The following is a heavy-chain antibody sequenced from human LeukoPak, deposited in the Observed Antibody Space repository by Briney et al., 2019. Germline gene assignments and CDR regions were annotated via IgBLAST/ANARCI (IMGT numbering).Heavy chain of an antibody. Sequence: PGGSLRLSCATSGFTFTSYSMNWVRRAPGRGLEWVSYISRDSSNIYYADSVMGRFTISRDNAKNALYLQMNSLRAEDTAVYYCARAPYYYDSSGSYYYFDYWGQGNLVTVSS. CDR1: GFTFTSYS. V-gene: IGHV3-48*04. D-gene: IGHD3-22*01. CDR2: ISRDSSNI. J-gene: IGHJ4*02. CDR3: ARAPYYYDSSGSYYYFDY.